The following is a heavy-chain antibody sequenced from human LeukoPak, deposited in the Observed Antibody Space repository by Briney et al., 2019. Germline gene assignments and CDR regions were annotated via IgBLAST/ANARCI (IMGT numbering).Heavy chain of an antibody. CDR3: ARDQGYSSSWYPGGEYNWFDR. CDR2: ISAYNGNT. V-gene: IGHV1-18*01. CDR1: GYTFTSYG. D-gene: IGHD6-13*01. J-gene: IGHJ5*02. Sequence: ASVKVSCKASGYTFTSYGISWVRQAPGQGLEWMGWISAYNGNTNYAQKLQGRVTMTTDTSTSTAYMELRSLRSDDTAVYYCARDQGYSSSWYPGGEYNWFDRWGQGTLVTVSS.